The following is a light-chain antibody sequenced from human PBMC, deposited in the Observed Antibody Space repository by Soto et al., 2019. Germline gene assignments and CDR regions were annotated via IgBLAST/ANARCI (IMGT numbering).Light chain of an antibody. CDR2: WAS. J-gene: IGKJ2*01. V-gene: IGKV4-1*01. Sequence: DIVLTQSPDSLAVSLGGWAAINCKSSQSLLYSSDNRNYLAWYQQKPGQPPKLLIYWASTRESGVPDRFTGSESGTDFTLTITSLQAEDVAVYYCHQYYSIPYTFGQGTKLEIK. CDR1: QSLLYSSDNRNY. CDR3: HQYYSIPYT.